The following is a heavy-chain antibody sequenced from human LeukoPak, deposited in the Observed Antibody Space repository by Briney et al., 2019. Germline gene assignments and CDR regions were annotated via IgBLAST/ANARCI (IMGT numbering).Heavy chain of an antibody. Sequence: SSETLSLTCAVSGGSISSGGYSWSWIRQPPGKGLEWIGYIYHSGSTYYNPSLKSRVTISVDRPKNQFSLKLSSVTAADTAVYYCARYGYYFDYWGQGTLVTVSS. D-gene: IGHD4-17*01. CDR1: GGSISSGGYS. CDR2: IYHSGST. V-gene: IGHV4-30-2*01. J-gene: IGHJ4*02. CDR3: ARYGYYFDY.